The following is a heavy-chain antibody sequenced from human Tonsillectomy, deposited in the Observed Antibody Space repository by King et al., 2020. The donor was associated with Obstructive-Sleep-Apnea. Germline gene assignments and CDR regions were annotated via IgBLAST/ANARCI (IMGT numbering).Heavy chain of an antibody. CDR2: IKSKTDGGTT. CDR3: PSLAGFGITGTRDYYGMDV. J-gene: IGHJ6*02. Sequence: VQLVESGGGLVKPGGSLRLSCAASGFTFSNAWMSWVRQAPGKGLEWVGRIKSKTDGGTTDYAAPVKGRFTISRDDSKNTLYLQMNSLKTEDTAVYYCPSLAGFGITGTRDYYGMDVWGQGTTVTVSS. CDR1: GFTFSNAW. V-gene: IGHV3-15*01. D-gene: IGHD1-20*01.